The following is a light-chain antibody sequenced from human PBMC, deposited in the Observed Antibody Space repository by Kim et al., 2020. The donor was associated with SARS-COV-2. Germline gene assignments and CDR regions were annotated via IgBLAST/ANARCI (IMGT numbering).Light chain of an antibody. Sequence: LSPGERATLSCRATQSVSNNYLAWYQQKPGQAPRLLIYGASRRATGIPDKFSGSGSGTDFSLTISRLEPEDFAVYYCQQYGSSQAFGQGTRLEIK. J-gene: IGKJ5*01. CDR2: GAS. CDR1: QSVSNNY. V-gene: IGKV3-20*01. CDR3: QQYGSSQA.